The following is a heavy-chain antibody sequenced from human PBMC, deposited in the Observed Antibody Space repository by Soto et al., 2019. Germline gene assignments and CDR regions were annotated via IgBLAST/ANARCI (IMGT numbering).Heavy chain of an antibody. CDR3: ARTRKDYVWGSYRRLDY. V-gene: IGHV4-30-4*01. J-gene: IGHJ4*02. Sequence: PSETLSLTCTVSGGSISTGDYYWSWIRQPPGKGLEWIGYIYSTGNTYYNPSLKSRAAISIDTSKSQMSLKLSAVTAADTAVYYCARTRKDYVWGSYRRLDYWGQGTLVTVSS. CDR1: GGSISTGDYY. D-gene: IGHD3-16*02. CDR2: IYSTGNT.